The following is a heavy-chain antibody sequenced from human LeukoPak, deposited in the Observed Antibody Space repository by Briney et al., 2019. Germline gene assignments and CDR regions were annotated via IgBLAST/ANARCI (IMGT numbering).Heavy chain of an antibody. J-gene: IGHJ4*02. Sequence: GGSLRLSCAASGFTFSSLGMHWVRQAPGKGLEWVAILSTDGDDKYYGDSVKGRFTISRDNSKNTLYLQMNSLRAEDTAVYGCAREAANWGQGTLVTASS. CDR1: GFTFSSLG. CDR3: AREAAN. V-gene: IGHV3-30*03. CDR2: LSTDGDDK.